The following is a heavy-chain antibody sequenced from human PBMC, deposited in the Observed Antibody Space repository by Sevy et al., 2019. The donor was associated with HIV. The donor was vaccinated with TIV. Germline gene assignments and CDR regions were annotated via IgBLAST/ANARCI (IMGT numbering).Heavy chain of an antibody. Sequence: ASVKVSCKVSGYTLTKLAMHWVRQAPAKGLEWMGTFDPEDGETIYAQKFQGRVTMTEDKSIDTAYMELSSLRSEDTAVFYCAITKDYYDNSGSPFDYWGQGTLVTVSS. J-gene: IGHJ4*02. V-gene: IGHV1-24*01. CDR3: AITKDYYDNSGSPFDY. CDR1: GYTLTKLA. CDR2: FDPEDGET. D-gene: IGHD3-22*01.